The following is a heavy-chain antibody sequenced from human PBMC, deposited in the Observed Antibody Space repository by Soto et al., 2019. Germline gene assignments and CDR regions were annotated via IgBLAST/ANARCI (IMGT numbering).Heavy chain of an antibody. J-gene: IGHJ5*02. CDR3: TTVSPYMVWVGPGP. D-gene: IGHD3-10*01. V-gene: IGHV3-15*07. CDR1: GFTSSNAW. Sequence: LRVSCAASGFTSSNAWMNWVRQAPGKGLEWVGRIKSKTDGGTTDYAAPVKGRFTISRDDSKNTLYLQMNSLKTEDTAVYYCTTVSPYMVWVGPGPWGQGTLVTVSS. CDR2: IKSKTDGGTT.